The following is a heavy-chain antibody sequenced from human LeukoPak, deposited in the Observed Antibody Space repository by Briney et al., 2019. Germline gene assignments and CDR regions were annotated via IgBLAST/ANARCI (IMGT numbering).Heavy chain of an antibody. Sequence: GGSLRLSCAASGFTFSSYIMNWVRQAPGKGREWVSYISSSSSTIYYADSVKGRFTISRDNAKNSLYLQMNSLRAEDTAVYYCAKVVWFGELDWFDPWGQGTLVTVSS. CDR2: ISSSSSTI. D-gene: IGHD3-10*01. J-gene: IGHJ5*02. CDR3: AKVVWFGELDWFDP. CDR1: GFTFSSYI. V-gene: IGHV3-48*01.